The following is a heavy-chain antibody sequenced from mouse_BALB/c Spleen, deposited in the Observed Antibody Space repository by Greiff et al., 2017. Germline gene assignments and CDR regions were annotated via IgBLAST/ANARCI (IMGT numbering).Heavy chain of an antibody. V-gene: IGHV1-87*01. CDR2: IYPGDGDT. CDR3: ARCATIICFGY. CDR1: GYTFTSYW. D-gene: IGHD6-1*01. Sequence: VQLQQSGAELARPWASVKLSCKASGYTFTSYWMQWVKQRPGQGLEWIGAIYPGDGDTRYTQKFKGKATLTADKSSSTAFMQLSSLATEDSAVYYCARCATIICFGYWGQGTL. J-gene: IGHJ3*01.